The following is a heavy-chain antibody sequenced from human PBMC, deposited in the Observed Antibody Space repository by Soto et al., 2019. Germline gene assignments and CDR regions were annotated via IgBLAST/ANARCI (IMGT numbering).Heavy chain of an antibody. CDR2: IWYDGSNK. Sequence: PGGSLRLSCAASGFTFSSYGMHWVRQAPGKGLEWVAVIWYDGSNKYYADSVKGRFTISRDNSKNTLYLQMNSLRAEDTAVYYCAREQLGIAAAGTGIDPWGQGTLVTVSS. CDR1: GFTFSSYG. D-gene: IGHD6-13*01. J-gene: IGHJ5*02. CDR3: AREQLGIAAAGTGIDP. V-gene: IGHV3-33*01.